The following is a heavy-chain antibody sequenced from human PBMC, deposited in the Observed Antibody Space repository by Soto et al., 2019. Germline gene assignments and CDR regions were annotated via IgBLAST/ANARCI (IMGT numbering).Heavy chain of an antibody. CDR3: AKDRGIAARNYYGMDV. Sequence: EVQLVESGGGLVQPGRSLRLSCAASGFTFDDYAMHWVRQAPGKGLEWVSGISWNSGSIGYEDSVKGRFTISRDNAKNSLYLQMNSLRAEDTALYYCAKDRGIAARNYYGMDVWGQGTTVTVSS. CDR2: ISWNSGSI. D-gene: IGHD6-6*01. CDR1: GFTFDDYA. V-gene: IGHV3-9*01. J-gene: IGHJ6*02.